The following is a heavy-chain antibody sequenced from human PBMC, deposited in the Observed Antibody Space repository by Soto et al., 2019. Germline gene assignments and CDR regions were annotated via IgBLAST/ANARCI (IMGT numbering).Heavy chain of an antibody. CDR3: AKDKEMGMATISSDY. Sequence: GSLRLSCAASGFTFSSYAMSWVRQAPGKGLEWVSAISGSGGSTYYADSVKGRFTISRDNSKNTLYLQMNSLRAEDTAVYYCAKDKEMGMATISSDYWGQGTLVTVSS. J-gene: IGHJ4*02. CDR2: ISGSGGST. CDR1: GFTFSSYA. D-gene: IGHD5-12*01. V-gene: IGHV3-23*01.